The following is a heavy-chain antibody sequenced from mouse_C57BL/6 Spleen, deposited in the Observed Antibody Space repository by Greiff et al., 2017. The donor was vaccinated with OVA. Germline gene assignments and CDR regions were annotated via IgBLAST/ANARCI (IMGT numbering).Heavy chain of an antibody. CDR1: GYTFTDYE. CDR3: TREENYYGSY. V-gene: IGHV1-15*01. Sequence: VQLVESGAELVRPGASVTLSCKASGYTFTDYEMHWVKQTPVHGLEWIGAIDPETGGTAYNQKFKGKAILTADKSSSTAYMELRSLTSEDSAVYYCTREENYYGSYWGQGTLVTVSA. J-gene: IGHJ3*01. D-gene: IGHD1-1*02. CDR2: IDPETGGT.